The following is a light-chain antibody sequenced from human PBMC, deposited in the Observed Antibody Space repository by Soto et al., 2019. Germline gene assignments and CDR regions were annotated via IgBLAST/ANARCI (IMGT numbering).Light chain of an antibody. Sequence: DIQVTQSPSSLSASVGDSVTITCRTSQTIGTFLNWYQQKPGKVPKLLISSASSLHTGVPSRFSESGSGTDFTLTISSLQPEDLAIYYCQQYNNWPRATFGGGTKVDIK. CDR2: SAS. V-gene: IGKV1-39*01. J-gene: IGKJ4*01. CDR1: QTIGTF. CDR3: QQYNNWPRAT.